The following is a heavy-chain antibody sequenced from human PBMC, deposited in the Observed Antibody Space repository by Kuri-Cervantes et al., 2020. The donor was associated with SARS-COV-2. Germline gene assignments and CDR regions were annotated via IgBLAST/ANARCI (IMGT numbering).Heavy chain of an antibody. Sequence: LSLTCAASGFTFSSYSMNWVRQAPGKGLEWVSSISSSSSYIYYADSVKGRFTISRDNAKNSLYLQMNSLRVEDTAIYFCAREHSERAYGMDVWGQGTTVTVSS. CDR1: GFTFSSYS. D-gene: IGHD6-25*01. CDR3: AREHSERAYGMDV. V-gene: IGHV3-21*01. CDR2: ISSSSSYI. J-gene: IGHJ6*02.